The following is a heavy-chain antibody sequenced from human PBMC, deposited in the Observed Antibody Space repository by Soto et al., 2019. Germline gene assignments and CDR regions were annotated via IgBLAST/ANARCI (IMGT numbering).Heavy chain of an antibody. CDR1: GGSVRTGSYH. J-gene: IGHJ4*02. Sequence: QVQLQESGPGRVKPSETLSLTCSVSGGSVRTGSYHWSWIRQPPGKGLEWIGFIPNNGSPDYNPSPKSRVVVSIDRSKNQFSLKVNSVTAADTAVYFCARIGWGGDSWGQGTLVTVSS. D-gene: IGHD7-27*01. CDR2: IPNNGSP. CDR3: ARIGWGGDS. V-gene: IGHV4-61*01.